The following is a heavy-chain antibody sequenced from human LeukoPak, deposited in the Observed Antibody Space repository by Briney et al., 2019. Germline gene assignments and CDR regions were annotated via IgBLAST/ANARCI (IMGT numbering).Heavy chain of an antibody. Sequence: GGSLRLSCAASGFTFSSYSMNWVRQAPGKGLEWVSSISSSSSYIYYAGSVKGRFTISRDNAKNSLYLQMNSLRAEDTAVYYCASDRVPVNWFDPWGQGTLVTVSS. J-gene: IGHJ5*02. CDR1: GFTFSSYS. V-gene: IGHV3-21*01. CDR3: ASDRVPVNWFDP. D-gene: IGHD4-17*01. CDR2: ISSSSSYI.